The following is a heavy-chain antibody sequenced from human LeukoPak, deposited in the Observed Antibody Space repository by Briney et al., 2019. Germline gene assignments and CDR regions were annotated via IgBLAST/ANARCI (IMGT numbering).Heavy chain of an antibody. V-gene: IGHV5-51*01. D-gene: IGHD2-2*01. J-gene: IGHJ4*02. CDR1: GHSFTNYW. CDR2: IYPGDSDT. Sequence: GESLKISCKGSGHSFTNYWIGWVRQMPGKGLEWMGIIYPGDSDTRYSPSLQGQVTISADKSISTAYLQWSSLKASDTAMYYCARRFCSGSSCYYFDYWGQGTLVTVSS. CDR3: ARRFCSGSSCYYFDY.